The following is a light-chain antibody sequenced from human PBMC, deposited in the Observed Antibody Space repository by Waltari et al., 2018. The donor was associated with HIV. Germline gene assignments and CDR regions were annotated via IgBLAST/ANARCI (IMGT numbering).Light chain of an antibody. CDR1: SSSIGNYT. J-gene: IGLJ3*02. CDR3: STWDASLNGWV. Sequence: QSVLTQPPSASGTPGQRVTISCSGSSSSIGNYTINCYQPLPGTAPKVLIYSNNQRPSGVPDRFSGSKSGTSASLAISGLQSEDEAEYYCSTWDASLNGWVFGGGTKLTVL. CDR2: SNN. V-gene: IGLV1-44*01.